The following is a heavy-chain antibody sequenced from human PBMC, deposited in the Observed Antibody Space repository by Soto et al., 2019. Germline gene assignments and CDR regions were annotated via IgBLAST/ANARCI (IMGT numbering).Heavy chain of an antibody. D-gene: IGHD3-10*01. Sequence: KASETLSLTCTVSGGSISSGGYYWSWIRQHPGKGLEWIGYIYYSGRTYYTPSLHSRVSIAVDTTENQFSLKLTSVTAADTSVYYCARGSPYGSGSYEFIPHYYYYYGLDVWGQGTTVTVSS. CDR3: ARGSPYGSGSYEFIPHYYYYYGLDV. CDR2: IYYSGRT. J-gene: IGHJ6*02. V-gene: IGHV4-31*03. CDR1: GGSISSGGYY.